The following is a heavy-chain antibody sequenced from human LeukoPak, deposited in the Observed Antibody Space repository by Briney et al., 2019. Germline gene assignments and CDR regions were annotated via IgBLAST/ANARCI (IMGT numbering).Heavy chain of an antibody. CDR2: IIPIFGTA. V-gene: IGHV1-69*06. CDR1: GGTFSSYA. CDR3: ASSVAGRGDAFDI. J-gene: IGHJ3*02. Sequence: ASVKVSCKASGGTFSSYAISWVRQAPGQGLEWMGGIIPIFGTANYAQKFQGRVTITADKSTSTAYMELSSLRSEDTAVYYCASSVAGRGDAFDIWGQGTMVTVSS. D-gene: IGHD6-19*01.